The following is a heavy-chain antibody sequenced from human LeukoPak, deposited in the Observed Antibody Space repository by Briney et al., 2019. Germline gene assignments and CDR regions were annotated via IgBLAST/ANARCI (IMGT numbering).Heavy chain of an antibody. Sequence: ASVKVSCRVSGYTLTELSMHWVRQAPGKGLEWMGSFDPKDGETIYAQKFQGRVTMTEDTSTDTAYMELSSLRSEDTAVYYCARGSSWYTQGYYYYMDVWGKGTTVTVSS. CDR2: FDPKDGET. J-gene: IGHJ6*03. CDR3: ARGSSWYTQGYYYYMDV. D-gene: IGHD6-13*01. V-gene: IGHV1-24*01. CDR1: GYTLTELS.